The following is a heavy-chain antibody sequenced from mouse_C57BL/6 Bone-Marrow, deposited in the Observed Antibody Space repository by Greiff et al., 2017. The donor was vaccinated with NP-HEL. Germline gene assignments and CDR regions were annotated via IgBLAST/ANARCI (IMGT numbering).Heavy chain of an antibody. CDR3: ARSLRQLRLRDAMDY. CDR1: GYTFTDYN. CDR2: INPNNGGT. V-gene: IGHV1-18*01. Sequence: VQLQQSGPELVKPGASVKIPCKASGYTFTDYNMDWVKQSHGKSLEWIGDINPNNGGTIYNQKFKGKATLTVDKSSSTAYMELRSLTSEDTAVYDCARSLRQLRLRDAMDYWGQGTSVTVSS. D-gene: IGHD3-2*02. J-gene: IGHJ4*01.